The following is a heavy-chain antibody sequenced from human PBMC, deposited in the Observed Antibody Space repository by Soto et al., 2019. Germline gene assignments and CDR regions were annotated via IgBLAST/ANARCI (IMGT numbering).Heavy chain of an antibody. V-gene: IGHV3-72*01. CDR3: TRVRLGATTRYFDY. J-gene: IGHJ4*02. CDR1: GFTFSDHY. CDR2: VINKDNNYNT. D-gene: IGHD1-26*01. Sequence: EVQLVESGGGLVQPGGSLRLSCADSGFTFSDHYMDWVRQDPGKGLEWIARVINKDNNYNTDYAPSVKGRFTISRDASTNSLFLQMNSLKAEDTALYYCTRVRLGATTRYFDYWGRGTLVSVSS.